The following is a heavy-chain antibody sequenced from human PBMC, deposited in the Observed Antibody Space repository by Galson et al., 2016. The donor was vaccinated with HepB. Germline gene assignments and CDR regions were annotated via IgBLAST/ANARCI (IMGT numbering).Heavy chain of an antibody. V-gene: IGHV4-59*01. CDR1: GGSISTYY. J-gene: IGHJ5*02. Sequence: TLSLTCTVSGGSISTYYWIWIRQPPGKGLEWIGYIYYSGNANYNPSLKSRLTISIDTSKNQFSLNLRSVTAADTAMYYCARGGMGGSRSSNWFDPWGQGTLVTVSS. D-gene: IGHD3-10*01. CDR2: IYYSGNA. CDR3: ARGGMGGSRSSNWFDP.